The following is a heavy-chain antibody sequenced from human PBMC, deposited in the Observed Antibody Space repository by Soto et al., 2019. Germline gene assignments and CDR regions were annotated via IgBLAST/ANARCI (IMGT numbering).Heavy chain of an antibody. CDR2: ISSSGSTI. CDR3: ARALIIAAALGHWFDP. J-gene: IGHJ5*02. V-gene: IGHV3-11*01. Sequence: QVQLVESGGGLVKPGGSLRLSCAASGFTFSDYYMSWLRQAPGKGLEWVSYISSSGSTIYYAASVKGRFTISRDNAKNSLYLQMNSLRAEDTAVYYCARALIIAAALGHWFDPWGQGTLVTVSS. CDR1: GFTFSDYY. D-gene: IGHD6-13*01.